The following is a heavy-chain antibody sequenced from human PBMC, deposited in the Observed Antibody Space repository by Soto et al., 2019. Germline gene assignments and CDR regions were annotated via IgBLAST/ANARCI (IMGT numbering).Heavy chain of an antibody. J-gene: IGHJ5*02. Sequence: SETLSLTCTVSGVSISSGDYYWSWIRQTPGKGLEWIGYIYYSENTYYNPSLKSRVAISGDTSKNQFSLRLSSVTAADTAMYYCARPKTIGAAAGKGWFDPWGQGTLVT. D-gene: IGHD6-13*01. CDR2: IYYSENT. V-gene: IGHV4-30-4*01. CDR1: GVSISSGDYY. CDR3: ARPKTIGAAAGKGWFDP.